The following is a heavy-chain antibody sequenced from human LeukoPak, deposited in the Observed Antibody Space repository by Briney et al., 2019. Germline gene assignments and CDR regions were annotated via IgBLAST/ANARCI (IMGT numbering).Heavy chain of an antibody. CDR2: IIPIFGTA. D-gene: IGHD2-2*01. CDR3: ARRDIVVVPAAIEYYYYGMDV. V-gene: IGHV1-69*13. CDR1: GGTFSSYA. Sequence: SVKVSCKASGGTFSSYATSWVRQAPGQGLEWMGGIIPIFGTANYAQKFQGRVTITADESTSTAYMELSSLRSEDTAVYYCARRDIVVVPAAIEYYYYGMDVWGQGTTVTVSS. J-gene: IGHJ6*02.